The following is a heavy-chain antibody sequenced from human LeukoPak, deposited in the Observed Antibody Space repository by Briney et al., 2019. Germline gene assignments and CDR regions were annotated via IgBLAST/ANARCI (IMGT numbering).Heavy chain of an antibody. CDR3: AREAGTVPFHNVLTGRQDVYYYYIDV. J-gene: IGHJ6*03. CDR1: GDAVSIYG. CDR2: MIPISGAA. Sequence: GASVKVSRKAVGDAVSIYGISWVWHGPGQGLEWVGGMIPISGAAEYAQNFQGRVTVTADEPTTTAYMELTSLTSDDTEVYYCAREAGTVPFHNVLTGRQDVYYYYIDVWGKGTTVTVSS. V-gene: IGHV1-69*01. D-gene: IGHD3-9*01.